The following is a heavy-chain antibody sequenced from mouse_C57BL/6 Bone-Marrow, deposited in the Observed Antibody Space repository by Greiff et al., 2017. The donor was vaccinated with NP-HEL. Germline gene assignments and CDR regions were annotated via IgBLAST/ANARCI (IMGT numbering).Heavy chain of an antibody. D-gene: IGHD1-1*01. CDR3: ARRALYYYGSRAWFAY. J-gene: IGHJ3*01. V-gene: IGHV1-9*01. Sequence: VQLQQSGAELMKPGASVKLSCKATGYTFTGYWIEWVKQRPGHGLEWIGEILPGSGSTNYNEKFKGKGTFTADTSSNTAYMQLSSLTTEDSAIYYCARRALYYYGSRAWFAYWGQGTLVTVSA. CDR2: ILPGSGST. CDR1: GYTFTGYW.